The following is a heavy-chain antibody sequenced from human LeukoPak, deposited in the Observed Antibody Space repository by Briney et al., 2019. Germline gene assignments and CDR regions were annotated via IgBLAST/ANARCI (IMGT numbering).Heavy chain of an antibody. J-gene: IGHJ4*02. CDR2: IYYSGST. CDR1: GGSISSYY. V-gene: IGHV4-59*08. D-gene: IGHD6-13*01. CDR3: ATSVVGSSWYYYFDY. Sequence: PSETLSLTCTVSGGSISSYYWSWIRQPPGKGLEWIGYIYYSGSTNYNPSLKSRVTISVDTSKNQFSLKLSSVTAADTAVYYCATSVVGSSWYYYFDYWGQGTLVTVSS.